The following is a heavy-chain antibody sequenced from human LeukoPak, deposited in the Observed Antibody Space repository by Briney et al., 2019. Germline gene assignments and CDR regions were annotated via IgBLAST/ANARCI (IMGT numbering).Heavy chain of an antibody. CDR3: AKGTYDSSSSPIDY. CDR1: GFTFSSYA. J-gene: IGHJ4*02. V-gene: IGHV3-23*01. CDR2: ISGSGGST. Sequence: GGSLRLSCAASGFTFSSYAMSWVRQAPGKGLEWVSAISGSGGSTYYADSVKGRFTISRDNSKNTLCLQMNSLRAEDTAVYYCAKGTYDSSSSPIDYWGQGTLVTVSS. D-gene: IGHD3-22*01.